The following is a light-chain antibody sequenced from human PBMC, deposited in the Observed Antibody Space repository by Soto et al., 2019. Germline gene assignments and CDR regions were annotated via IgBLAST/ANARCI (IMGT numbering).Light chain of an antibody. Sequence: EIVLTQSPATLSLSPGERATLSCRASQSVNSNLAWYQQKPGQAPSLLIFDASYRATDIPDRFSGSGSGTDFTLTISSLEPEDFAVYYCQQRSNWPLTFGGGTKVEIK. CDR2: DAS. CDR1: QSVNSN. V-gene: IGKV3-11*01. CDR3: QQRSNWPLT. J-gene: IGKJ4*01.